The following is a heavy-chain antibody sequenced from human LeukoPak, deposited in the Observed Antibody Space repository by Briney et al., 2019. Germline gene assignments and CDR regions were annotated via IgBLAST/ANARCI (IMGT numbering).Heavy chain of an antibody. CDR3: ASFGVGATNC. J-gene: IGHJ4*01. Sequence: GGSLRLSCAASGFTFSNFLMTWVRRAPGKGPEWVSAISGSGGDTYYADSVKGRFTISRDDSKNTLYLQMNSLRAEDTAVYYCASFGVGATNCWGQEPWSPSPQ. CDR1: GFTFSNFL. D-gene: IGHD1-26*01. CDR2: ISGSGGDT. V-gene: IGHV3-23*01.